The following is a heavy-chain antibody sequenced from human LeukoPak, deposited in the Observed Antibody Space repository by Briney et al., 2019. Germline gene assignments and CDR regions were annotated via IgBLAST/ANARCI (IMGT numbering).Heavy chain of an antibody. J-gene: IGHJ4*02. D-gene: IGHD4/OR15-4a*01. CDR1: GFTVSTNS. CDR3: ARRAGAYSHPYDY. V-gene: IGHV3-53*01. CDR2: IYSDNT. Sequence: AGSLRLSCTVSGFTVSTNSMSWVREAPGKGLEWVSFIYSDNTHYSDSVKGRFTISRDNSKNTLYLQMNSLRAEDTAVYYCARRAGAYSHPYDYWGQGTLVTVSS.